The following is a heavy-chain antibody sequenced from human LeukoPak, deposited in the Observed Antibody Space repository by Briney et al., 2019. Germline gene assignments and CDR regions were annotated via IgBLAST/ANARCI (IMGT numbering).Heavy chain of an antibody. CDR3: TREATGYSWFDP. V-gene: IGHV1-46*01. Sequence: ASVKVSCKASGYTFTTYSMHWVRQAPGQGLEWMAIINPSGGSASYTQKFQGRVTMTTDTSTNTAYMELRSLRSDDTAVYYCTREATGYSWFDPWGQGTLVTVSS. J-gene: IGHJ5*02. CDR1: GYTFTTYS. D-gene: IGHD3-9*01. CDR2: INPSGGSA.